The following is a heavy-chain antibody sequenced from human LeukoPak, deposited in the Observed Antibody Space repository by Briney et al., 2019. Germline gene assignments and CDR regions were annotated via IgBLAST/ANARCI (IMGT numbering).Heavy chain of an antibody. J-gene: IGHJ4*02. Sequence: ASVKVSCTTSGSTFSAYYIYWVRQGPGQGLELMGYINPDNGDTQYAQKFQGRVTMTRDTSISTAFMELTRLKSDDTAVYYCAREAATSGWSCDFWGQGALVTVSS. V-gene: IGHV1-2*02. D-gene: IGHD6-19*01. CDR3: AREAATSGWSCDF. CDR2: INPDNGDT. CDR1: GSTFSAYY.